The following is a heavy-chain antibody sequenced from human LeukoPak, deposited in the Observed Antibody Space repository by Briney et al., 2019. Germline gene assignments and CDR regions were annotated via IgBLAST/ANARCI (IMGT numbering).Heavy chain of an antibody. J-gene: IGHJ6*02. V-gene: IGHV3-23*01. D-gene: IGHD4-17*01. Sequence: PGGSLRPSCAASGFTFSSYAMSWVRQAPGKGLEWVSAISGSGGSTYYADSVKGRFTISRDNSKNTLYLQMNSLRAEDTAVYYCAALGYGDYVRYYYYGMDVWGQGTTVTVSS. CDR1: GFTFSSYA. CDR3: AALGYGDYVRYYYYGMDV. CDR2: ISGSGGST.